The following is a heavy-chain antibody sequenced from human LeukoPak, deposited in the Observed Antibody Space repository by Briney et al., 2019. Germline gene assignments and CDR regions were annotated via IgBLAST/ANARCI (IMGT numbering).Heavy chain of an antibody. CDR2: IYYSGST. V-gene: IGHV4-59*08. J-gene: IGHJ4*02. CDR1: GGSISSYY. D-gene: IGHD3-16*01. CDR3: ARLTGERGIDY. Sequence: SETLSLTCTVSGGSISSYYWSWIRQPPGKGLEWIGYIYYSGSTNYNPSLKSRVTISVDTSKNQFSLKLSSVTAADTAVYYCARLTGERGIDYWGQGTLVTVSS.